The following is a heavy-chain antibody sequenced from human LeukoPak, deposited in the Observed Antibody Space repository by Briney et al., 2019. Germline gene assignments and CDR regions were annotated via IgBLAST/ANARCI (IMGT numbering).Heavy chain of an antibody. CDR3: TRDQTPYY. CDR1: GFTFGDYA. Sequence: GGSLRLSCTASGFTFGDYAMTWVRQAPGKGLEWVGFIASETYGGTAEYAASVKGRFTISRDDSKSIAYLKMNSLKTEDTAVYYCTRDQTPYYWGQGTLVTVSS. CDR2: IASETYGGTA. J-gene: IGHJ4*02. V-gene: IGHV3-49*04.